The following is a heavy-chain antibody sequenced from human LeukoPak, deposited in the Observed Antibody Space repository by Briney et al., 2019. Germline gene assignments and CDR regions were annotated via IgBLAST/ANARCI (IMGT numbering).Heavy chain of an antibody. CDR1: GFTFSSYE. V-gene: IGHV3-48*03. J-gene: IGHJ4*02. CDR2: ISSSGSTI. Sequence: GGSLRLSCAASGFTFSSYEMNWVRQAPGKGLEWVSYISSSGSTIYYADSVKGRFTISRDNAKNSVYLQMNSLRADDTAVFYCTRGSRGPPDWGQGTLVIVSS. CDR3: TRGSRGPPD.